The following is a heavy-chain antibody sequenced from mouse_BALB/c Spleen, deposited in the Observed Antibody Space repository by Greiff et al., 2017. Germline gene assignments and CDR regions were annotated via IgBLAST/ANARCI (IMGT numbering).Heavy chain of an antibody. V-gene: IGHV1-69*01. CDR1: GYTFTDYW. Sequence: QVQLQQPGAELVMPGASVKMSCKASGYTFTDYWMHWVKQRPGQGLEWIGAIDTSDSYTSYNQKFKDKATLTVDKSSSTAYMQLSSLTSEDSAVYYCARGNAYWGQGTLVTVSA. CDR3: ARGNAY. J-gene: IGHJ3*01. CDR2: IDTSDSYT.